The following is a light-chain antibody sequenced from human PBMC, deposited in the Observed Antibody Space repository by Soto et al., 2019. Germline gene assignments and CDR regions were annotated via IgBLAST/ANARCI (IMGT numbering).Light chain of an antibody. CDR2: EVS. CDR1: SSDVGGYNY. CDR3: SSYTSSSTV. Sequence: QSVLTQPASVSGSPGQSITISCTGTSSDVGGYNYVSWYQQHPGKAPKLMIYEVSNRPSGFSNRFSGSKSGNTASLTISGLQAEDEADYYCSSYTSSSTVFGGGTKVTVL. V-gene: IGLV2-14*01. J-gene: IGLJ2*01.